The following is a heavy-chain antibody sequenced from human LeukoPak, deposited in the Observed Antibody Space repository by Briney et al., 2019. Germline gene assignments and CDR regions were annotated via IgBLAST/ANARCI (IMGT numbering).Heavy chain of an antibody. CDR2: INPDESEK. Sequence: GGSLRLSCAASGFTFSSYSMNWVRQAPGKGLEWVASINPDESEKYSAGSVKGRFTISRDNAKNSLFLLMENLRVEDTAFYYCVRDLHYSRLDYWGQGMLVAVSS. CDR3: VRDLHYSRLDY. CDR1: GFTFSSYS. D-gene: IGHD4-11*01. J-gene: IGHJ4*02. V-gene: IGHV3-7*01.